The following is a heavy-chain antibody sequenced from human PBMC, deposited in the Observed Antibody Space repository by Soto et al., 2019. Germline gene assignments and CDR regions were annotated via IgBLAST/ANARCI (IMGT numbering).Heavy chain of an antibody. CDR1: GDSVSSNSAA. Sequence: PSQTLSLTCAISGDSVSSNSAAWNWIRQSPSRGLEWLGRTYYRSKWYNDYAVSVKSRITINPDTSKNQFSLQLNSVTPEDTAVYYCVRTGPTVSSYYYGMDVWGQGTTVTVSS. V-gene: IGHV6-1*01. D-gene: IGHD4-17*01. CDR3: VRTGPTVSSYYYGMDV. J-gene: IGHJ6*02. CDR2: TYYRSKWYN.